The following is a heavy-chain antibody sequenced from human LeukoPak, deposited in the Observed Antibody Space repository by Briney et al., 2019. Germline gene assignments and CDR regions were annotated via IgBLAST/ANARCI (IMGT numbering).Heavy chain of an antibody. CDR2: IKSDGSST. CDR3: ARDLFITGTTSNGMDV. CDR1: GFSFGSYW. Sequence: GGSLRLSCAASGFSFGSYWLHWVRQAPGKGLVWVSHIKSDGSSTSYADSVKGRFTISRDNSKNTLYLQMNSLRAEDTAVYYCARDLFITGTTSNGMDVWGQGTTVTVSS. J-gene: IGHJ6*02. V-gene: IGHV3-74*01. D-gene: IGHD1-20*01.